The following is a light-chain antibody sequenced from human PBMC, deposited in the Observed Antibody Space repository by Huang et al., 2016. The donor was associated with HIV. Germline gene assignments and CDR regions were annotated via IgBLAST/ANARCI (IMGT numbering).Light chain of an antibody. J-gene: IGKJ1*01. CDR2: GAS. V-gene: IGKV3-15*01. Sequence: EIVMTQSPVTLSVFPGERATLSCRASQSVGNNLAWFQQKPCQPPRLLIYGASTRVTGIPVRFSGSWSGTEFTLTISSLQSEDFAVYYCQQYNKWPPLTFGQGTKVEVK. CDR1: QSVGNN. CDR3: QQYNKWPPLT.